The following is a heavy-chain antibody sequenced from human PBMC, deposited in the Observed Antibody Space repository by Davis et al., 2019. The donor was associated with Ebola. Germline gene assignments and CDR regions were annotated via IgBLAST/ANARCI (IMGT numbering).Heavy chain of an antibody. V-gene: IGHV1-46*01. D-gene: IGHD5-18*01. CDR2: INPSGGST. Sequence: AASVKVSCKASGYTFTSYYMHWVRQAPGQGLEWMGIINPSGGSTSYAQKFQGRVTITADKSTSTAYMELSSLRSEDTAVYYCAREDTRYYYYYGMDVWGQGTTVTVSS. CDR1: GYTFTSYY. CDR3: AREDTRYYYYYGMDV. J-gene: IGHJ6*02.